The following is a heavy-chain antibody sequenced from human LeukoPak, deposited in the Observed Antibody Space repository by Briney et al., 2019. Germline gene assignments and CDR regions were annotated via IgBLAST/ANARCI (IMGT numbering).Heavy chain of an antibody. J-gene: IGHJ3*02. CDR3: ARQGSGFDGWNDFYAFDI. V-gene: IGHV1-3*03. CDR2: INAGNGNT. Sequence: ASVKVSCKASGYTFTSYAMHWARQAPGQRLEWMGWINAGNGNTKYSQEFQGRVTITRDTSASTAYMELSSLRSEDMAVYYCARQGSGFDGWNDFYAFDIWGQGTMVTVSS. CDR1: GYTFTSYA. D-gene: IGHD1-1*01.